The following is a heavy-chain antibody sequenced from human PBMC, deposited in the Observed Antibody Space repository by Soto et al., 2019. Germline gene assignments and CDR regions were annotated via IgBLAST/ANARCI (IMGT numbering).Heavy chain of an antibody. D-gene: IGHD6-13*01. CDR2: IWSDGTKK. V-gene: IGHV3-33*01. Sequence: PVGSLTLFCTASGFAFSNSGIHWVSQARGRGLEWVAVIWSDGTKKFYAASVRGRFTISRDNSKNTIYLQMTSLRAEDTAVYYCARDWWEEPAGKETVSQFDYWGQGTLVTVSS. CDR3: ARDWWEEPAGKETVSQFDY. CDR1: GFAFSNSG. J-gene: IGHJ4*02.